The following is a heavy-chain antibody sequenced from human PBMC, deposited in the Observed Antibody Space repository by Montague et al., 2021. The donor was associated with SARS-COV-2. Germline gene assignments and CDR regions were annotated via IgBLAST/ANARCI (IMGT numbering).Heavy chain of an antibody. J-gene: IGHJ6*02. Sequence: SETLSLTCTVSGGSINDHYRSWIRQSPGKGLEWIGYISSNGKTNYNPSLKSRVTVSIDTSKNQFSLKPTSVTAADTAVYYCARGGGDSADYYYYAMDVWGQGTTVTVSS. CDR3: ARGGGDSADYYYYAMDV. D-gene: IGHD2-21*02. CDR2: ISSNGKT. CDR1: GGSINDHY. V-gene: IGHV4-59*11.